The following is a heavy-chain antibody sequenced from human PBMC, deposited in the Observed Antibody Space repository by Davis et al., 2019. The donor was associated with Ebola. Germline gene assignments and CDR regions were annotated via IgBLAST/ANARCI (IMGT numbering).Heavy chain of an antibody. CDR1: GYTFTNYY. Sequence: AASVKVSCKASGYTFTNYYMHWVRQAPGQGLAWMGMINSNDGRTIYAQKFPGRVTVTRDTSTTTVYMDLSSLRSEDTALYYCTTPGGQDSGYDVFDIWGQGTMVTVSS. D-gene: IGHD5-12*01. J-gene: IGHJ3*02. CDR3: TTPGGQDSGYDVFDI. CDR2: INSNDGRT. V-gene: IGHV1-46*03.